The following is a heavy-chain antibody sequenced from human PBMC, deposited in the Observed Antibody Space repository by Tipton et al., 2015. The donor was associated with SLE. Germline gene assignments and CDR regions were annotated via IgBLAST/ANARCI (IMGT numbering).Heavy chain of an antibody. Sequence: TLSLTCAVSGYSISSGYYWGWIRQPPGKGLEWIGSIYHSGSTNYNPSLKSRVTISVDTSKNQFSLKLSSVTAADTAVYYCAREGDSSSWGQGTLVTVSS. J-gene: IGHJ4*02. CDR2: IYHSGST. V-gene: IGHV4-38-2*02. CDR3: AREGDSSS. CDR1: GYSISSGYY. D-gene: IGHD6-13*01.